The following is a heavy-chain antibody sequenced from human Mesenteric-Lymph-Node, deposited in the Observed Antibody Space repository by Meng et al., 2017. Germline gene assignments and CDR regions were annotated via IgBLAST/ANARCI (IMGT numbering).Heavy chain of an antibody. D-gene: IGHD3-10*01. V-gene: IGHV3-11*04. CDR1: GFTFSDYY. CDR2: ISSSGSTI. J-gene: IGHJ5*02. Sequence: GGSLRLSCAASGFTFSDYYMSWIRQAPGKGLEWVSYISSSGSTIYYADSVKGRFTISRDNAKNSLYLQMNSLRAEDTAVYYCARDLRSYYYGSGSLDNWFDPWGQGTLVTVSS. CDR3: ARDLRSYYYGSGSLDNWFDP.